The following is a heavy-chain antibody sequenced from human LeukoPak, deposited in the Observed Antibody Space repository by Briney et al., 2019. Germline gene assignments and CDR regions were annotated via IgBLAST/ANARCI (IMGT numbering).Heavy chain of an antibody. CDR1: GGSISSSSYY. CDR2: IYYSGST. CDR3: ARLGSSAPLYYFDY. Sequence: PSETLSLTCTVSGGSISSSSYYWGWIRQPPGKGLEWIGNIYYSGSTYYNPSLKSRVTISADTSKNQFSLKLSSVTAEDSAMYYCARLGSSAPLYYFDYWGQGTLVTVSS. D-gene: IGHD6-19*01. J-gene: IGHJ4*02. V-gene: IGHV4-39*01.